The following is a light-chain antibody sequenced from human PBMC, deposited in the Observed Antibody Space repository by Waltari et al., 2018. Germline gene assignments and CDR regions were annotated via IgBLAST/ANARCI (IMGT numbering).Light chain of an antibody. Sequence: QTVVTQEPSLSVSPGGTVTLTCALSSGSLSTTSYATWYQQTPGQAPRTLVYKANPLASGVPDRFSGSILGNTAALTITGAQADDESDYYCALYMGSGIWVFGGGTRLTVL. CDR2: KAN. CDR1: SGSLSTTSY. CDR3: ALYMGSGIWV. J-gene: IGLJ3*02. V-gene: IGLV8-61*01.